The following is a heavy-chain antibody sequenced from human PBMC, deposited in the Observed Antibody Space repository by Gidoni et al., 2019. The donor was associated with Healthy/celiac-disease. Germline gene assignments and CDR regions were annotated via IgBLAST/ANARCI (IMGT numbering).Heavy chain of an antibody. CDR2: SYHSRST. V-gene: IGHV4-30-2*01. CDR1: AGAINNDHYS. J-gene: IGHJ4*02. CDR3: ARGAPSRYFDY. Sequence: QLQLQESGSGLVNPAQTLSLTCAVSAGAINNDHYSWSWIRQPPGKGLEWIGYSYHSRSTYYKPSLKSRVTTSVDPSKNQFSLKLSSVTAADTAVYYCARGAPSRYFDYWGQGTLVTVSS.